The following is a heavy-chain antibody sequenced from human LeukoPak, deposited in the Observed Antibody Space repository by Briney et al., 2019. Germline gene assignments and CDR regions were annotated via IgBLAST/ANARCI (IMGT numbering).Heavy chain of an antibody. J-gene: IGHJ6*03. CDR3: ATAQLQQSYERSYTSYYHYYYMDV. D-gene: IGHD3-10*01. Sequence: PPETLSLTCTVSGGSISPYSWNWIRQPPGKGLEWIGYIFDSGSTNYDPSLKSRVTISVDTSKNQFSLRLSSVTAADTAVYYCATAQLQQSYERSYTSYYHYYYMDVWGKGTTVTVSS. CDR2: IFDSGST. CDR1: GGSISPYS. V-gene: IGHV4-59*01.